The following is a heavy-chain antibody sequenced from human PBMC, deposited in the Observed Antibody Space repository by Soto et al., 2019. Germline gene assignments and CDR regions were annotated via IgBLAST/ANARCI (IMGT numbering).Heavy chain of an antibody. Sequence: PSETLSLTCAVSGGSISSGNWWSWVRQPPGKGLEWIGEIYHTGTTNYNPSLKSRVTISVDKSENQFSLKLTSLTAADTAVYYCAGTPDYYYGMDVWGQGTTVTVSS. D-gene: IGHD1-1*01. CDR1: GGSISSGNW. J-gene: IGHJ6*02. CDR2: IYHTGTT. CDR3: AGTPDYYYGMDV. V-gene: IGHV4-4*02.